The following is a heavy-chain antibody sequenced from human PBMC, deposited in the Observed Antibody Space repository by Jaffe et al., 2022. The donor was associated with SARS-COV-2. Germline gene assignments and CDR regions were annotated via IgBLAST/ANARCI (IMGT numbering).Heavy chain of an antibody. Sequence: QLQLQESGPGLVKPSETLSLTCTVSGGSISNPNYYWGWIRQPPGKGLEWIGSIYYSGSTYYNPSLKSRVTTSVDTSKNQFSLKLSSVTAADTAVYYCGRTRGLREIGYWGQGTLVTVSS. CDR2: IYYSGST. V-gene: IGHV4-39*01. CDR1: GGSISNPNYY. CDR3: GRTRGLREIGY. J-gene: IGHJ4*02. D-gene: IGHD1-26*01.